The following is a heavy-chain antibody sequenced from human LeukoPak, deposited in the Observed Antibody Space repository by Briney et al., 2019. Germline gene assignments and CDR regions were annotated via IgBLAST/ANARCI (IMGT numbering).Heavy chain of an antibody. V-gene: IGHV3-69-1*01. CDR1: GFTFSDYY. J-gene: IGHJ4*02. Sequence: GGSLRLSCAASGFTFSDYYMSWIRQAPGKGLEWVAYIAYTGTIHYADSVRGRFAISRDNAKSSLYLQLNSLRAEDTAVYYCARDPHSLDYWGQGTLVTVSS. CDR2: IAYTGTI. CDR3: ARDPHSLDY.